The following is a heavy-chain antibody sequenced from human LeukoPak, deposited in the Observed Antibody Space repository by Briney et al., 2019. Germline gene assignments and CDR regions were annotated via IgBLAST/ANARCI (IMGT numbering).Heavy chain of an antibody. CDR3: AKPLYSSGWFSNAADY. V-gene: IGHV3-23*01. J-gene: IGHJ4*02. CDR1: GFTFSSYA. CDR2: ISGSGGTT. Sequence: GGSLRLSCAASGFTFSSYAMTWVRQAPGTGLEWVSAISGSGGTTYYTDSVKGRFTISRDNSKNTLYLQMNSLRAEDTAVYYCAKPLYSSGWFSNAADYWGQGTLVTVSS. D-gene: IGHD6-19*01.